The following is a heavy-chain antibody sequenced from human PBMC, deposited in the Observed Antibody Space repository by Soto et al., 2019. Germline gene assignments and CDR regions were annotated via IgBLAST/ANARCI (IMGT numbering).Heavy chain of an antibody. V-gene: IGHV3-33*01. Sequence: QVQLVESGGGVVQPGRSLRLSCAASGFTFSSYGMHWVRQAPGKGLEWGAVIWYDGSNKYYADSVKGRFTISRDKSKNTMYLQMNSLRAEDTAVYYCASPGYSSSWANYYYYGMDVCGQGTTVTVSS. D-gene: IGHD6-13*01. J-gene: IGHJ6*02. CDR3: ASPGYSSSWANYYYYGMDV. CDR1: GFTFSSYG. CDR2: IWYDGSNK.